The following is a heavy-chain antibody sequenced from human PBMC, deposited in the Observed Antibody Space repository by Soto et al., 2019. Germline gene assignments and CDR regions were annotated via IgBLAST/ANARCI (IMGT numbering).Heavy chain of an antibody. CDR2: ISSSGSTI. V-gene: IGHV3-48*03. CDR3: AREITIFGVVMSGSFDP. J-gene: IGHJ5*02. Sequence: EVQLVESGGGLVQPGGSLRLSCAASGFTFSSYEMNWVRQAPGKGLERVSYISSSGSTIYYADSVKDRFTISRDNAKNSLYLQMNSLRAEDTAVYYCAREITIFGVVMSGSFDPWGQGTLVTVSS. CDR1: GFTFSSYE. D-gene: IGHD3-3*01.